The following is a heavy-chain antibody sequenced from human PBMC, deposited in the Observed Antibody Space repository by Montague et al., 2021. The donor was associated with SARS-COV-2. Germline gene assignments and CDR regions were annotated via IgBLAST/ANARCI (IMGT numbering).Heavy chain of an antibody. Sequence: SETLSLTCSVSGDSISRYYWSWIRQSVGKGLEWIGRIYTGGYVNYNPALQSRVSMSVDTSKSQVSLNVTSVTAADTAVYYCARAIWHLDVWGRGILVTVSS. CDR3: ARAIWHLDV. V-gene: IGHV4-4*07. CDR1: GDSISRYY. J-gene: IGHJ2*01. CDR2: IYTGGYV.